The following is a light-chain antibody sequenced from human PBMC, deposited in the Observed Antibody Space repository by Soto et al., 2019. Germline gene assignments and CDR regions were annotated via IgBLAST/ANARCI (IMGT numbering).Light chain of an antibody. V-gene: IGKV3-15*01. CDR3: QQYSNWPPWT. J-gene: IGKJ1*01. CDR2: GAS. Sequence: EIGMTQSPFTLSVSPGERATLSCRASQSVTNSLAWYQQKPGQAPSLLIYGASTRATGVPARFSGSGSGTESTLTISSLQSEDFAVYYCQQYSNWPPWTFGQGTKVDIK. CDR1: QSVTNS.